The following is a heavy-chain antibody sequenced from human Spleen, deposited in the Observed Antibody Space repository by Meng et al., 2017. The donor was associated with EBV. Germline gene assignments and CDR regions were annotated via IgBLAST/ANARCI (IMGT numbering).Heavy chain of an antibody. V-gene: IGHV4-30-2*01. CDR2: IYHSAST. J-gene: IGHJ4*02. D-gene: IGHD2-15*01. CDR3: VGGDEGRGYFHS. Sequence: QLQLEESGSGLVQPSQTLSLTCAVSGGSISSVGYSWNWIRQPPGKGLEWIGYIYHSASTYYDPSLKSRVTISVDRSKNQFSLKLSSVTAADTAVYYCVGGDEGRGYFHSWGQGTLVTVSS. CDR1: GGSISSVGYS.